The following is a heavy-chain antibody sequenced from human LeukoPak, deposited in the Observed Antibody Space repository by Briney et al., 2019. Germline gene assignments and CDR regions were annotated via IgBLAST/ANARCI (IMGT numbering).Heavy chain of an antibody. V-gene: IGHV4-4*07. J-gene: IGHJ6*03. D-gene: IGHD3-3*01. CDR2: IYTSGST. CDR1: GGSISSYY. CDR3: ARSRGTIFGVVIDYYYYMDV. Sequence: SETLSLTCTVSGGSISSYYWSWIRQPAGKGLEWIGRIYTSGSTNYNPSLKSRVTISVDTSKNQFSLKLSSVTAADTAVYYCARSRGTIFGVVIDYYYYMDVWGKGTTVTVSS.